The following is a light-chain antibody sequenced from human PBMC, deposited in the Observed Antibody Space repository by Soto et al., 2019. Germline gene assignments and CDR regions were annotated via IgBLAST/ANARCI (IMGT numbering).Light chain of an antibody. CDR2: EVN. V-gene: IGLV2-8*01. CDR1: SSDVGAYNY. Sequence: QSALTQPPSASGSPGQSVTISCTGTSSDVGAYNYVSWYQQHPGKAPKLMIYEVNKRPSGVPDRFSGSKSGNTASLTVSGLQAEDEADYYCSSYVSSKTYVFGTGTKLTVL. CDR3: SSYVSSKTYV. J-gene: IGLJ1*01.